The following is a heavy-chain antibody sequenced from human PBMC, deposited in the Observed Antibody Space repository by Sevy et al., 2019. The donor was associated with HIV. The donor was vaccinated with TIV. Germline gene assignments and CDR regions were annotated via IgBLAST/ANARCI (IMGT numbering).Heavy chain of an antibody. D-gene: IGHD6-6*01. CDR1: GGSISSGNYY. CDR3: ARDATEYTRSSVWFDP. V-gene: IGHV4-30-4*01. Sequence: SEILSLTCTVSGGSISSGNYYWHWIRQPPGNGLEWIGYISYTGNTYYNPSLKSPVTISVDTSNNQFSLRLTSVTAAVTSVYYCARDATEYTRSSVWFDPWGQGTAVTVSS. CDR2: ISYTGNT. J-gene: IGHJ5*02.